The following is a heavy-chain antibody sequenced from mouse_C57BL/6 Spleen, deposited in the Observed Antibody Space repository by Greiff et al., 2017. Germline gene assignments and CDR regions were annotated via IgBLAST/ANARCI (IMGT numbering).Heavy chain of an antibody. CDR1: GYTFTSYW. Sequence: QVQLQQPGAELVRPGSSVKLSCKASGYTFTSYWMHWVKQRPIQGLEWIGNIDPSDSETYYNQKFKDKATLTVDNSSSTAYMQLNSLTSEDSAVYYCARGGYWGQGTTLTVAS. CDR2: IDPSDSET. CDR3: ARGGY. V-gene: IGHV1-52*01. J-gene: IGHJ2*01.